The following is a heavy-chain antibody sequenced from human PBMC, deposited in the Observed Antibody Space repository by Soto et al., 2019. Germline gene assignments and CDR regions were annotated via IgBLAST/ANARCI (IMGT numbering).Heavy chain of an antibody. CDR1: GFTFSSYS. V-gene: IGHV3-21*01. J-gene: IGHJ3*02. Sequence: GGSLRLSCAASGFTFSSYSMNWVRQAPGKGLEWVSSISSSSSYIYYADSVKGRFTISRDNAKNSLYLQMNSLRAEDTAGYYCAKTEQVAFDIWGQGTMVTVSS. D-gene: IGHD1-26*01. CDR3: AKTEQVAFDI. CDR2: ISSSSSYI.